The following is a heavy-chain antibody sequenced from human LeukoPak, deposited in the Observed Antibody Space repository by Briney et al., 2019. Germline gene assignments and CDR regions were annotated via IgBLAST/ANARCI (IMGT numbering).Heavy chain of an antibody. CDR3: ASEFPYDSSGYLDY. Sequence: AGGSLRLSCAASGFTFSSYGVHWVRQAPGKGLEWVAVIWYDGSNKYYADSVKGRFTISRDNSKNTLYLQMNSLRAEDTAVYYCASEFPYDSSGYLDYWGQGTLVTVSS. D-gene: IGHD3-22*01. J-gene: IGHJ4*02. CDR2: IWYDGSNK. V-gene: IGHV3-33*01. CDR1: GFTFSSYG.